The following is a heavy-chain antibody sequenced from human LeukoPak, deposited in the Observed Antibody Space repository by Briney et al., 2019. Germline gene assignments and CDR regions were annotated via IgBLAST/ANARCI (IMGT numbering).Heavy chain of an antibody. Sequence: ASVKVSCKASGYTFTSYDINWVRQATGQGLEWMGWMNPNSGNTGYAQKFQGRVTMTRNTSISTAYMELSSLRSEDTAVYYCARNSGYDYEYWFDPWGQGTLVTVSS. V-gene: IGHV1-8*01. CDR3: ARNSGYDYEYWFDP. CDR1: GYTFTSYD. CDR2: MNPNSGNT. J-gene: IGHJ5*02. D-gene: IGHD5-12*01.